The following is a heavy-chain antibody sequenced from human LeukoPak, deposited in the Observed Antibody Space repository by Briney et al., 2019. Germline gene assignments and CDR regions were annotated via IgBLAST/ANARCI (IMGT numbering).Heavy chain of an antibody. CDR2: ITSDGTSI. J-gene: IGHJ4*02. V-gene: IGHV3-74*03. Sequence: GGSLRLSCAASGFSFSITWMHWVRQPPGQGPVWVARITSDGTSISYAESVKGRFTISRDNAKSTLYLQMNSLRVDDTAIYYCARDWYHAIDYWGQGTLVTVSS. CDR3: ARDWYHAIDY. CDR1: GFSFSITW. D-gene: IGHD2-2*01.